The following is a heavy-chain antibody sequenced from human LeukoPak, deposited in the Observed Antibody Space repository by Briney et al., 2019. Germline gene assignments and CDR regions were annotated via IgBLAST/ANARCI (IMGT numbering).Heavy chain of an antibody. V-gene: IGHV1-2*02. CDR3: ARDIKRGAFGGVIAFDY. CDR1: GYTFTGYY. J-gene: IGHJ4*02. D-gene: IGHD3-16*02. CDR2: INPNSGGT. Sequence: ASVKVSCKASGYTFTGYYMHWVRQAPGQGLEWMGWINPNSGGTNYAQKFQGRVTMTRDTSISTAYMELSRLRSDDTAVYYCARDIKRGAFGGVIAFDYWGQGTLVTVSS.